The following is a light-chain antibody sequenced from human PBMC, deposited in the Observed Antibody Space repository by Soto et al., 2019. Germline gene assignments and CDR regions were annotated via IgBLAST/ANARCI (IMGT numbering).Light chain of an antibody. CDR2: AAS. Sequence: DIQMTQSPSSVSASVGDRVTITCRASQDISSWVAWYQQKPGKAPKLLISAASSLQSGVPRRFSGSGSGTDFTLIISTLQPKGFAPYFCQKGEISPSTFGGGTKVE. CDR1: QDISSW. J-gene: IGKJ4*01. CDR3: QKGEISPST. V-gene: IGKV1-12*02.